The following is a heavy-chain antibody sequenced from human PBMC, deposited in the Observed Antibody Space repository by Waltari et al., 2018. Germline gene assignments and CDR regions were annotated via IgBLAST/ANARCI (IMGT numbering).Heavy chain of an antibody. J-gene: IGHJ6*02. CDR2: IIPILGIA. V-gene: IGHV1-69*09. CDR3: ARDSEMATTDPDYYYYGMDV. Sequence: QVQLVQSGAEVKKPGSSVKVSCKASGGTFSSYAISWVRQAPGQGLEWMGRIIPILGIANYAQKFQGRVTITADKSTSTAYMELSSLRSEDTAVYYCARDSEMATTDPDYYYYGMDVWGQGTTVTVSS. CDR1: GGTFSSYA. D-gene: IGHD5-12*01.